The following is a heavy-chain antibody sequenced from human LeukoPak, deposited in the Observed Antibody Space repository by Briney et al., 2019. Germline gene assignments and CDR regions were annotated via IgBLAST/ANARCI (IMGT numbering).Heavy chain of an antibody. J-gene: IGHJ6*04. CDR3: ARDRGYTVPYYYGMDV. D-gene: IGHD5-24*01. CDR1: GGSVSSGSYY. V-gene: IGHV4-61*01. Sequence: PSETLSLTCTVSGGSVSSGSYYWSWIRQPPGKGLEWIGYIYYSGSTNSNPSLKSRVTLSVDTSKNQFSLKLSSVTAADTAVYYCARDRGYTVPYYYGMDVWGKGTTVTVSS. CDR2: IYYSGST.